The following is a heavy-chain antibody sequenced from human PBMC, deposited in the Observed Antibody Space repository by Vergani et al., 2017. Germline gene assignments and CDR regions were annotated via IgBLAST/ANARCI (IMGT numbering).Heavy chain of an antibody. CDR1: GGSISSSSYY. CDR2: IYYSGST. V-gene: IGHV4-39*07. J-gene: IGHJ5*02. CDR3: ARVITYNWFDP. Sequence: QLQLQESGPGLVKPSETLSLTCTVSGGSISSSSYYWGWFRQPPGKGLEWIGSIYYSGSTYYNPSLKSRVTISVDTSKNQFSLKLSSVTAADTAVYYCARVITYNWFDPGGQGTLVTVSS. D-gene: IGHD3-10*01.